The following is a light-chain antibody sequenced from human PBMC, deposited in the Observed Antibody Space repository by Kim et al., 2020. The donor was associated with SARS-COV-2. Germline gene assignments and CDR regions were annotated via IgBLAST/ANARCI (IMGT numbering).Light chain of an antibody. Sequence: SYELTQPLSVSVPLGQTAKITCGGNNIGGKNVHWYQQRPGQAPLLVIYRDTNRPSGIPERFSGSNSGNTATLTISRAQAGDEADYYCQVWDSGIALFGGGTQLTVL. CDR3: QVWDSGIAL. CDR2: RDT. CDR1: NIGGKN. J-gene: IGLJ3*02. V-gene: IGLV3-9*01.